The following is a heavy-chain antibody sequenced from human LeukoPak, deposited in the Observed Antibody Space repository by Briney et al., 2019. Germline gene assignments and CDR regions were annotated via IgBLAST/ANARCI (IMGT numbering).Heavy chain of an antibody. CDR1: GFTISDYA. Sequence: GGSLSLSCAASGFTISDYAIYWGRQPPGGGLGLGSIISGDSSSIDYADSVKGRFTISRDKAKKSLYLQMNSLRAEHTALYYCAKGLGAGAWFDSWGQGTLVTVSS. CDR2: ISGDSSSI. CDR3: AKGLGAGAWFDS. D-gene: IGHD6-13*01. J-gene: IGHJ5*01. V-gene: IGHV3-9*01.